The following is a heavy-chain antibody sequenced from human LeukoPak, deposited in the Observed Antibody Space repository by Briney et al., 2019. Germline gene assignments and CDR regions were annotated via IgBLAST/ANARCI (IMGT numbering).Heavy chain of an antibody. CDR1: GGSFSGYY. D-gene: IGHD3-10*01. CDR2: INHSGST. J-gene: IGHJ4*02. V-gene: IGHV4-34*01. Sequence: PSETLSLTCAVYGGSFSGYYWSWIRQPPGKGLEWIGEINHSGSTNYNPSLKSRVTISVDTSKNQFSLKLSSVTAADTAVYYCAVGESIDYWGQGTLVTVSS. CDR3: AVGESIDY.